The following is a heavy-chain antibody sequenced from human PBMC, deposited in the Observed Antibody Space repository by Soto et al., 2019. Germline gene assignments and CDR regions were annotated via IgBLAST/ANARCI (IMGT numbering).Heavy chain of an antibody. CDR1: GYTFTSYG. V-gene: IGHV1-18*01. Sequence: ASVKVSCKASGYTFTSYGISWVRQAPGQGLEWMGWISAYNGNTNYAQKLQGRVTMTTDTSTSTAYMELRSLRSDDTAVYYCARAYSGSYSAFWEDYWGQGTLVTVSS. J-gene: IGHJ4*02. CDR3: ARAYSGSYSAFWEDY. CDR2: ISAYNGNT. D-gene: IGHD1-26*01.